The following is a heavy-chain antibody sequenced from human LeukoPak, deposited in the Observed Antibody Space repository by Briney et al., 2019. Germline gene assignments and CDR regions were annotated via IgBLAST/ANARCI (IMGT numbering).Heavy chain of an antibody. CDR2: IYSGGST. J-gene: IGHJ5*02. CDR1: GFTVSSNY. V-gene: IGHV3-66*02. D-gene: IGHD2-15*01. Sequence: GGSLRLSCAASGFTVSSNYMSWVRQAPGKGLEWVSVIYSGGSTCYADSVKGRFTISRDNSKNTLYLQMNSLRAEDTAVYYCARSLYCSGGSCYAGWFDPWGQGTLVTVSS. CDR3: ARSLYCSGGSCYAGWFDP.